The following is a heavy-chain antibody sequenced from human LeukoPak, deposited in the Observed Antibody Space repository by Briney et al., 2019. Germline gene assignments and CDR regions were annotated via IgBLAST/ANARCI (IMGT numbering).Heavy chain of an antibody. CDR2: IYHSGST. V-gene: IGHV4-38-2*02. CDR3: ASGLLWFGELLSGWFDP. D-gene: IGHD3-10*01. J-gene: IGHJ5*02. CDR1: GYSISSGYY. Sequence: SETLSLTCTVSGYSISSGYYWGWIRQPPGKGLEWIGSIYHSGSTYYNPSLKSRVTISVDTSKNQFSLKLSSVTAADTAVYYCASGLLWFGELLSGWFDPWGQGTLVTVSS.